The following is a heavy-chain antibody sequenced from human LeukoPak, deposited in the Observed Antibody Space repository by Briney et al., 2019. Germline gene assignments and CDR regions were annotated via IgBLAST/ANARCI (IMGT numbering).Heavy chain of an antibody. CDR1: GGSVTSGGFY. CDR3: ARHSGSGSLSRPFDP. D-gene: IGHD3-10*01. V-gene: IGHV4-39*01. CDR2: IYY. J-gene: IGHJ5*02. Sequence: SGTLSLTCSVSGGSVTSGGFYWGWLRQPPGKGPEWIATIYYYNPSLQSRVTISIDTSKNQFSLRLTSVTATDTAVYHCARHSGSGSLSRPFDPWGQGTLVTVSS.